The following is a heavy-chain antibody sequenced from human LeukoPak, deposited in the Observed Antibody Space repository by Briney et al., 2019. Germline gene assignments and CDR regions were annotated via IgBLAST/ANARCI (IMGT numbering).Heavy chain of an antibody. D-gene: IGHD2-15*01. CDR1: GFTVSSNY. V-gene: IGHV3-66*02. J-gene: IGHJ4*02. Sequence: GGSLRLSCAASGFTVSSNYMSGVPQAPGEGLEWVSVIQRGDTTYYADSVKGRFPISRDDSKNTLYLQMNSLRPEDMAVYYCGTERSCIGGNCHNSNRYFDYWGPGNLVTVSS. CDR2: IQRGDTT. CDR3: GTERSCIGGNCHNSNRYFDY.